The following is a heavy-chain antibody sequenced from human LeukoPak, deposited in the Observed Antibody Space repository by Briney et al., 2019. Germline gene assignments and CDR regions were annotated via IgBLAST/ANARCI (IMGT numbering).Heavy chain of an antibody. V-gene: IGHV3-30-3*01. Sequence: GRSLRLSCAASGFTFSSYAMHWVRQAPGKGLEWVAVISYDGSNKYYADSVKGRFTISRDNSKNTLYLQMNSLRAEDTAVYYCARDLTPMGDIVVVPAASADYWGQGTLVTVSS. J-gene: IGHJ4*02. CDR1: GFTFSSYA. D-gene: IGHD2-2*01. CDR2: ISYDGSNK. CDR3: ARDLTPMGDIVVVPAASADY.